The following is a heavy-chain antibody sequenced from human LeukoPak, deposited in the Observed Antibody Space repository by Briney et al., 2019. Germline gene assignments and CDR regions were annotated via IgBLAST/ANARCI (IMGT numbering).Heavy chain of an antibody. V-gene: IGHV4-61*05. CDR1: GGSISSSSYY. Sequence: SETLSLTCTVSGGSISSSSYYWSWIRQPPGKGLEWIGYIYYSGSTNYNPSLKSRVTISVDTSKNQFSLKLSSVTAADTAVYYCARIAVAGNAFDIWGQGTMVTVSS. D-gene: IGHD6-19*01. J-gene: IGHJ3*02. CDR3: ARIAVAGNAFDI. CDR2: IYYSGST.